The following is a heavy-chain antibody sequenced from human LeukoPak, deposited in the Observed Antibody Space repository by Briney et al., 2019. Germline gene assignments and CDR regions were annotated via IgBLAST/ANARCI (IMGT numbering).Heavy chain of an antibody. CDR1: GGSFSGYY. CDR2: INHSGST. V-gene: IGHV4-34*01. D-gene: IGHD3-10*01. CDR3: ARHRRITMVRGVRRNWFDP. J-gene: IGHJ5*02. Sequence: PSETLSLTCAVYGGSFSGYYWSWIRQPPGKGLEWIGEINHSGSTNYNPSLKSRVTISVDTSKNQFSLKLSSVTAADTAVYYCARHRRITMVRGVRRNWFDPWGQGTLVTVSS.